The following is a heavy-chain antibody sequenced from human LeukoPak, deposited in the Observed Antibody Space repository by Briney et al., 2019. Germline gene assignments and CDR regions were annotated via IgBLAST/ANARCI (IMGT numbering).Heavy chain of an antibody. CDR2: ISGSGGST. CDR3: ANLGIWSGYYLFDY. V-gene: IGHV3-23*01. D-gene: IGHD3-3*01. J-gene: IGHJ4*02. Sequence: GGSLRLSCAASGFTFSSYGMSWVRQAPGKGLEWVSAISGSGGSTYYADSVKGRFTISRDNSKNTLYLQMNSLRAEDTAVYYCANLGIWSGYYLFDYWGQGTLVTVSS. CDR1: GFTFSSYG.